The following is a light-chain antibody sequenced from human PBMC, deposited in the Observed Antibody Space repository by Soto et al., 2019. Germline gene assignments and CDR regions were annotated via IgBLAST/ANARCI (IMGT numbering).Light chain of an antibody. V-gene: IGKV3-15*01. CDR2: GVS. Sequence: EIVLILSSATLSVTQRERVTLSCRASQLFSSNLAWYQHKPGQAPRLLIYGVSTRDTGVPDRFSGSASGTEFTLTISSLQSEDFAVYYCQQYNNWPRTFGQGGRPAI. J-gene: IGKJ5*01. CDR1: QLFSSN. CDR3: QQYNNWPRT.